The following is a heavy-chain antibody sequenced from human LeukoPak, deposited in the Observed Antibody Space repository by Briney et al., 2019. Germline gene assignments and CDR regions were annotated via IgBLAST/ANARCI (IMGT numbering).Heavy chain of an antibody. Sequence: SETLSLTCTVSGGSINSSSYYWDWIRQPPGKGLEWIGSIYYSGNTHSNPSLKSRVTISIDTSKNQFSLKLRSVTAADTAVYYCARIPVIEPRRPNYYDYWGQGTLVTVSS. CDR3: ARIPVIEPRRPNYYDY. CDR2: IYYSGNT. J-gene: IGHJ4*02. V-gene: IGHV4-39*01. D-gene: IGHD6-6*01. CDR1: GGSINSSSYY.